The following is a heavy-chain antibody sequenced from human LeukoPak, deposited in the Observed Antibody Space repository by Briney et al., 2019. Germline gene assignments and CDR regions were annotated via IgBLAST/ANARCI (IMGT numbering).Heavy chain of an antibody. CDR2: IRYDGSNK. CDR1: GFIFKTFG. J-gene: IGHJ4*02. D-gene: IGHD1-26*01. V-gene: IGHV3-30*02. CDR3: AKDWEGIVDY. Sequence: PGESLTLSCAASGFIFKTFGMHWVRQAPGKGLEWVAFIRYDGSNKYYADSVKGRFTISRDNSKNTLYLQMNSLRAEDTAVYYCAKDWEGIVDYWGQGTLVTVSS.